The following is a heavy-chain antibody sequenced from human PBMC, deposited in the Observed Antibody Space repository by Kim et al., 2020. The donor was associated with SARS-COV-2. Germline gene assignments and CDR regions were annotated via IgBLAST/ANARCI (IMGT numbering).Heavy chain of an antibody. Sequence: SETLSLTCTVSGGSISSYYWSWIRQPAGKGLEWIGRIYTSGSTNYNPSLKSRVTMSVVTSKNQFSLRLSSVTAADTAVYYCARDVLLWFGELSTYYFDYWGQGTLVTVSS. CDR1: GGSISSYY. CDR3: ARDVLLWFGELSTYYFDY. D-gene: IGHD3-10*01. CDR2: IYTSGST. J-gene: IGHJ4*02. V-gene: IGHV4-4*07.